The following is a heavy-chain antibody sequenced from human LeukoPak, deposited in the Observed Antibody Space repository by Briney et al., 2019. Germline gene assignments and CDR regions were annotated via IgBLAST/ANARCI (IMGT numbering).Heavy chain of an antibody. CDR1: GFTFSSYA. J-gene: IGHJ4*02. D-gene: IGHD3-10*01. Sequence: GGSLRLSCAASGFTFSSYAMSWVRQAPGKGLDWVSAISGSGGSTYYADSVKGRFIISRDKSRNTLYLQMNSLSVDDTAVYYCTRGGSMVRGVLWGQGTLVTVSS. V-gene: IGHV3-23*01. CDR3: TRGGSMVRGVL. CDR2: ISGSGGST.